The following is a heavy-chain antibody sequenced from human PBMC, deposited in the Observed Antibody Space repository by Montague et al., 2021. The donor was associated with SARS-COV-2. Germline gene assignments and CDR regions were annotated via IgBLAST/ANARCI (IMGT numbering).Heavy chain of an antibody. CDR2: IYHTCFP. CDR3: ANFYSGSYNY. CDR1: RCSLSPSIYH. J-gene: IGHJ4*01. D-gene: IGHD1-26*01. V-gene: IGHV4-39*01. Sequence: SETLSLTCTVSRCSLSPSIYHLGCSSQPPSKGPACLGSIYHTCFPYHVPSLESRVTMSVDNSKNQFSLMLTSVTVTYTAVYYCANFYSGSYNYWGHGSLVT.